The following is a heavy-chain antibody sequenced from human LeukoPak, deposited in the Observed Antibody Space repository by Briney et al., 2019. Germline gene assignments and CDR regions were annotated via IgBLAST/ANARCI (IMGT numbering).Heavy chain of an antibody. Sequence: PGGSLRLSCAASGYIFSSYAMSWLPQSRGKGLECVSATSGSGGSTYYADSVKGRFTISRDNSKNTLYLKMNSLRAEDTAVYYCAKYYYDSSGYSALLGYFDYWGQGTLVTVSS. V-gene: IGHV3-23*01. CDR3: AKYYYDSSGYSALLGYFDY. CDR2: TSGSGGST. CDR1: GYIFSSYA. J-gene: IGHJ4*02. D-gene: IGHD3-22*01.